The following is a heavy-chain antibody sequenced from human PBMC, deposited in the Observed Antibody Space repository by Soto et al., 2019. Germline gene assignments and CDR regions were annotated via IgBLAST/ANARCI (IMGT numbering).Heavy chain of an antibody. Sequence: PGGSLRLSCAASGFTFSSYGMHRVRQAPGKGLEWVAVISYDGSNKYYADSVKGRFTISRDNSKNTLYLQMNSLRAEDTAVYYCAKDYETGPAGGFDYWGQGTLVTVSS. J-gene: IGHJ4*02. CDR1: GFTFSSYG. CDR3: AKDYETGPAGGFDY. CDR2: ISYDGSNK. V-gene: IGHV3-30*18. D-gene: IGHD2-8*02.